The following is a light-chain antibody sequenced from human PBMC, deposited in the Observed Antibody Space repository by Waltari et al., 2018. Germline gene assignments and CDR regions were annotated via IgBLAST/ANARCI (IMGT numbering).Light chain of an antibody. V-gene: IGKV3-11*01. CDR2: DAS. J-gene: IGKJ4*01. CDR3: HQRSDWGT. Sequence: ETVLTQSPATLSLSPGERATLSCRASEDISIFLAWYQQKPGQAPRLLIYDASNRATGIPAGFSGSGSGTDFTLTISSLEPEDFAVYYCHQRSDWGTFGGGTKVEI. CDR1: EDISIF.